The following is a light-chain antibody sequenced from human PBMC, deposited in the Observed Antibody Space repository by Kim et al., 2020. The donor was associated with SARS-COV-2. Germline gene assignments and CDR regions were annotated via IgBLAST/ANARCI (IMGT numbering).Light chain of an antibody. CDR2: GAS. CDR3: QQYGSSPGT. CDR1: QSVSSSY. Sequence: APGERATLSCRASQSVSSSYLAWYQQKPGQAPRLLIYGASSRATGIPDRFSGSGSGTDFTLTISRLEPEDFAVYYCQQYGSSPGTFGGGTKVDI. V-gene: IGKV3-20*01. J-gene: IGKJ4*01.